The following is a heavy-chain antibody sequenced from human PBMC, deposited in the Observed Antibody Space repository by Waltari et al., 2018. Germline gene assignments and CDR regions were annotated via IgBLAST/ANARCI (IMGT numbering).Heavy chain of an antibody. J-gene: IGHJ4*02. D-gene: IGHD6-19*01. Sequence: QVQLVESGGGVVQPGGSLRLSCAASGFTFSSYGMHWVRQAPGKGLEWVAFIRYDGSNKYYADSVKGRFTISRDNSKNTLYLQMNSLRAEDTAVYYCAKEDRSSGWGYWGQGTLVTVSS. CDR1: GFTFSSYG. CDR3: AKEDRSSGWGY. V-gene: IGHV3-30*02. CDR2: IRYDGSNK.